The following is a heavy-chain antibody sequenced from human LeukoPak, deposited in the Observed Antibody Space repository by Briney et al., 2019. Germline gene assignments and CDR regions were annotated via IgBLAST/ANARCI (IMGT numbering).Heavy chain of an antibody. J-gene: IGHJ4*02. V-gene: IGHV3-53*01. CDR1: GFTVSNNY. Sequence: GGSLRLSCAASGFTVSNNYMSWVRQAPGKGLEWVSLIYGGGTTYYSDSVKGRFTISSDSSKNTLYLQMNSLRAEDTAVYYCARAPNYGDYGGQWGRGTLVTVSS. CDR3: ARAPNYGDYGGQ. D-gene: IGHD4-17*01. CDR2: IYGGGTT.